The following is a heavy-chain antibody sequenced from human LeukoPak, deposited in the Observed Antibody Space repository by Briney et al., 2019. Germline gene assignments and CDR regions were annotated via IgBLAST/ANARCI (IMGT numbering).Heavy chain of an antibody. CDR1: GGSISSYY. CDR2: IYSSGST. J-gene: IGHJ4*02. V-gene: IGHV4-4*07. CDR3: ARGQGGCFDY. D-gene: IGHD3-16*01. Sequence: PSETLSLTCTVSGGSISSYYWSWIRQPAGKGLEWIGHIYSSGSTNYNPPLKSRLIMSVDTSKNQFSLKLSSVTAADTAVYYCARGQGGCFDYWGQGTLVTVSS.